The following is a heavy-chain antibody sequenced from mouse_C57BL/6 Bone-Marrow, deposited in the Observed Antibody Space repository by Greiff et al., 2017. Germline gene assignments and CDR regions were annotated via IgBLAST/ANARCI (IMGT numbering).Heavy chain of an antibody. CDR2: IHPSSGYT. D-gene: IGHD1-1*01. J-gene: IGHJ2*01. Sequence: QVQLQQPGAELARPGASVKMSCKASGYTFPSYTMHWVQQRPGPGLEWIGYIHPSSGYTKYNQKFKDKATLTADKSTSTAYMQLSSLTSEDAAVYYCADYGSKGYWGQGTTLTVSS. V-gene: IGHV1-4*01. CDR3: ADYGSKGY. CDR1: GYTFPSYT.